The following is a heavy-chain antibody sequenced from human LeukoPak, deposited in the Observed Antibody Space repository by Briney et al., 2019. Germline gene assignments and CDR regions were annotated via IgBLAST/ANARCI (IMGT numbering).Heavy chain of an antibody. J-gene: IGHJ4*02. D-gene: IGHD3-16*02. CDR1: GGSISSYY. V-gene: IGHV4-59*12. CDR3: AREIYGYVWGSHRHFDY. Sequence: SETLSLTCTVSGGSISSYYWSWIRQPPGKGLEWIGYIYYSGSTNYNPSLKSRVTISVDTSKNQFSLKLSSVTAADTAVYYCAREIYGYVWGSHRHFDYWGQGTLVTVSS. CDR2: IYYSGST.